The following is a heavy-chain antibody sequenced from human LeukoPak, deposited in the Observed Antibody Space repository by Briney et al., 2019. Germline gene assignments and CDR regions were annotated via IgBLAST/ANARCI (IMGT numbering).Heavy chain of an antibody. V-gene: IGHV4-31*03. CDR3: ARESPTLGFDY. Sequence: SETLSLTCTVSGGSIRSSYYYWGWIRQPPGKGLEWIGYIYYSGSTYYNPSLKSRVTISVDTSKNQFSLKLSSVTAADTAVYYCARESPTLGFDYWGQGTLVTVSS. J-gene: IGHJ4*02. D-gene: IGHD4-23*01. CDR1: GGSIRSSYYY. CDR2: IYYSGST.